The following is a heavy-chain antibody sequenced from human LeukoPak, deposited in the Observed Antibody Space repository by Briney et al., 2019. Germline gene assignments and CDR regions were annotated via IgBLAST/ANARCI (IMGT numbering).Heavy chain of an antibody. V-gene: IGHV3-23*01. D-gene: IGHD3-22*01. CDR1: GFTLSSYA. J-gene: IGHJ1*01. CDR2: VYASGDRT. CDR3: AKIPSRYDTSGYSPAEYFQH. Sequence: GGSLRLSCVASGFTLSSYAMSWIRQAPGKGLEWVSAVYASGDRTYYADSVKGRFTISRDNSENTLYLQMNNLRAEDTAAYYCAKIPSRYDTSGYSPAEYFQHWGQGTLVTVSS.